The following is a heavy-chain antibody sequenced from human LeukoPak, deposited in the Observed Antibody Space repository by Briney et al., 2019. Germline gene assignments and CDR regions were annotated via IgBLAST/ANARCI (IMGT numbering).Heavy chain of an antibody. CDR3: ARESITMVRGVIIKTIDY. Sequence: SETLSLTCTVYGESTGGERPHWGWIRQPPGKGLEWIASISESGTTYYNPSLKSRVTISVDRSKSQFSLKLSSVTAADTAVYYCARESITMVRGVIIKTIDYWGQGTLVTVSS. CDR2: ISESGTT. CDR1: GESTGGERPH. V-gene: IGHV4-39*07. J-gene: IGHJ4*02. D-gene: IGHD3-10*01.